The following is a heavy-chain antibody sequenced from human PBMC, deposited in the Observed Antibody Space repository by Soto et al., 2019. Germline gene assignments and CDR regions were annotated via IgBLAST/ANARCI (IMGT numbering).Heavy chain of an antibody. V-gene: IGHV5-51*01. CDR1: GYSFTSYW. CDR3: ARRYEPRSHEYGMDV. J-gene: IGHJ6*02. Sequence: GESPKISCKGSGYSFTSYWIGWVRQMPGKGLEWMGIIYPGDSDTRYSPSFQGQVTISADKSISTAYLQWSSLKASDTAMYYCARRYEPRSHEYGMDVWGQGTTVTVSS. D-gene: IGHD1-20*01. CDR2: IYPGDSDT.